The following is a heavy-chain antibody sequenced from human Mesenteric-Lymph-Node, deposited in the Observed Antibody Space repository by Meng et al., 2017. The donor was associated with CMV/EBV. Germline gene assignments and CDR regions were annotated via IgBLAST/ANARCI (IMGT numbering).Heavy chain of an antibody. CDR1: GFSVSNYW. CDR2: INGDGSMK. V-gene: IGHV3-7*01. D-gene: IGHD5-12*01. Sequence: GESLKISCVASGFSVSNYWMDWVRRVPGEGLQWVATINGDGSMKRYVDSVEGRFTISRDNAKNSLYLHMNSLRAEDTALYYCARNTGYHRLDYWGQGTLVTVSS. CDR3: ARNTGYHRLDY. J-gene: IGHJ4*02.